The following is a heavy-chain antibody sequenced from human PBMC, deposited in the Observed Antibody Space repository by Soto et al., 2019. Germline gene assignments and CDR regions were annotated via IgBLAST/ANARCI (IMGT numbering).Heavy chain of an antibody. Sequence: VQVEESGGGLVLPGGSLRLSCTVSAVSEFSFSDQYMDWVRQAPGKGLEWVGRSRNRVNNLSTAYAASVQGRFTISRDASKNTVCLQMHVLMTDDTAVDYCSRVDPSAKSRDYWGQGALVTFSS. D-gene: IGHD2-15*01. CDR3: SRVDPSAKSRDY. CDR2: SRNRVNNLST. CDR1: EFSFSDQY. J-gene: IGHJ4*02. V-gene: IGHV3-72*01.